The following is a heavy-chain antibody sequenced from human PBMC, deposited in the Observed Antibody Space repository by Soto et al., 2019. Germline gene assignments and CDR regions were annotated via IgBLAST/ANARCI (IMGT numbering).Heavy chain of an antibody. V-gene: IGHV3-30-3*01. Sequence: SLRLSCAASGFTFSSYAMHWVRQAPGKGLEWVAVISFDGSNKYYADSVKGRFTISRDNSKNTLYLQMNSLRAEDTAVYYCAGLGITAYFDCWGQGTLVTVSS. CDR1: GFTFSSYA. CDR2: ISFDGSNK. J-gene: IGHJ4*02. CDR3: AGLGITAYFDC. D-gene: IGHD3-3*01.